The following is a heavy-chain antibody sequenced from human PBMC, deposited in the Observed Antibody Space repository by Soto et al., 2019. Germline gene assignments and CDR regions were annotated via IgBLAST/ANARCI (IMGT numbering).Heavy chain of an antibody. D-gene: IGHD1-1*01. J-gene: IGHJ4*02. CDR3: ARVLGGYLERQTPFDY. CDR2: ISAYNGNT. CDR1: GYTFTSYG. V-gene: IGHV1-18*01. Sequence: QVQLVQSGAEVKKPGASVKVSCKASGYTFTSYGISWVRQAPGQGLEWMGWISAYNGNTNYAQKLEGRVTMTTDTAPSTAYVELRSLGSNHTAVYYCARVLGGYLERQTPFDYWVQGTLVTVSS.